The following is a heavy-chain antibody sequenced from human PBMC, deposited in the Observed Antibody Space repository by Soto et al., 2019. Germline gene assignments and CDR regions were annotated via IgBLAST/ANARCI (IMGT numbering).Heavy chain of an antibody. CDR2: IYPADSDT. J-gene: IGHJ4*02. CDR1: GYSFTNYW. V-gene: IGHV5-51*01. CDR3: ASGGWAAAGSFDY. D-gene: IGHD6-13*01. Sequence: GESLKISCKGSGYSFTNYWIGWVRQMPGKGLEWMGIIYPADSDTRYSPSSQGQVTISAGKSISTAYLQWSSLKASDTAMYYCASGGWAAAGSFDYWGQGTLVTVSS.